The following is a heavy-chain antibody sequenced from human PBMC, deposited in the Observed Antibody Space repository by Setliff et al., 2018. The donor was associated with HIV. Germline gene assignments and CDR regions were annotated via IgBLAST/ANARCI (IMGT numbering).Heavy chain of an antibody. Sequence: TLSLTCSVSGGSISTNYYYWSWIRQHPGKSLEWIGYIYNSGTTFYNPSLESRLIMSVDPSKNQFSLKLTSVTAADTAVYYCARGRYFRDISDSLFDFWGQGTLVTVSS. V-gene: IGHV4-31*03. J-gene: IGHJ4*02. CDR3: ARGRYFRDISDSLFDF. D-gene: IGHD2-21*01. CDR1: GGSISTNYYY. CDR2: IYNSGTT.